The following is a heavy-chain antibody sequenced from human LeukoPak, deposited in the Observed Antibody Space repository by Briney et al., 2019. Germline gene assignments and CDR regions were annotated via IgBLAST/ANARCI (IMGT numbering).Heavy chain of an antibody. CDR1: GFTFSSYG. V-gene: IGHV3-30*02. CDR2: IRYDGSNK. D-gene: IGHD1-14*01. CDR3: AKDQGSVYDLSHYY. J-gene: IGHJ4*02. Sequence: GGSLRLSCAASGFTFSSYGMHWVRQAPGKGLEWVAFIRYDGSNKYYADSVRGRFTISRDNSKNTLYLQMNSLRAEDTAVYYCAKDQGSVYDLSHYYCGQGTLVTVSS.